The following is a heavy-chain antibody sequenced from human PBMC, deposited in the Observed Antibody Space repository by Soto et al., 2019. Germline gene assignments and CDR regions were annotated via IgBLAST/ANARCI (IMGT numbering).Heavy chain of an antibody. D-gene: IGHD3-9*01. CDR1: GYTFTDFD. V-gene: IGHV1-8*02. CDR3: ARGQLATLTDF. J-gene: IGHJ4*02. CDR2: MNPNTGNT. Sequence: ASVKVSCKASGYTFTDFDINWLRQATGQGLEWMGWMNPNTGNTRYAQRFQGRLIMTRDTSISTAYMELGSLDSEDTAVYYCARGQLATLTDFWGQGTLVTVSS.